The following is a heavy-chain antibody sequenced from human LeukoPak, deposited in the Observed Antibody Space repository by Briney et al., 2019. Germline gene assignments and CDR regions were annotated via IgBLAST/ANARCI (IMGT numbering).Heavy chain of an antibody. CDR1: GYSISSSNW. V-gene: IGHV4-28*01. Sequence: PSETLSLTCAVSGYSISSSNWWGWIRQPPGKGLEWIGYIYYSGSTYYNPSLKSRVTISVDTSKNQFSLRLTSVTAADTAVYFCAGQPENTRGFYWGQGTLVTVSS. CDR3: AGQPENTRGFY. D-gene: IGHD2-2*01. CDR2: IYYSGST. J-gene: IGHJ1*01.